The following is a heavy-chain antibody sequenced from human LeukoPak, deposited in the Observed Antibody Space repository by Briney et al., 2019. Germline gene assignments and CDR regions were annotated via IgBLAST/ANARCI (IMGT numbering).Heavy chain of an antibody. D-gene: IGHD3-10*01. Sequence: VASVKVSCKASGYTFTSYGISWVRQAPGQGLEWMGWINPNSGGTNYAQKFQGRVTMTRDTSISTAYMELRSLRSDDTAVYYCARGRITMVRGVIGVPHPYNWFDPWGQGTLATVSS. CDR3: ARGRITMVRGVIGVPHPYNWFDP. J-gene: IGHJ5*02. CDR2: INPNSGGT. CDR1: GYTFTSYG. V-gene: IGHV1-2*02.